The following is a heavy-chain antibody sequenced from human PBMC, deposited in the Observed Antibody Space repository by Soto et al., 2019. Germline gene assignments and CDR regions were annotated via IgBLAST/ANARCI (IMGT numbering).Heavy chain of an antibody. CDR3: AKYTGSGSYYPLYYYYMDV. J-gene: IGHJ6*03. CDR2: ISGSGGST. V-gene: IGHV3-23*01. D-gene: IGHD3-10*01. CDR1: GFTFSSYA. Sequence: GGSLRLSCAASGFTFSSYAMSWVRQAPGKGLEWVSAISGSGGSTYYADSVKGRFTISRDNSKNTLYLQMNSLRAEDTAVYYCAKYTGSGSYYPLYYYYMDVWGKGTTVTVSS.